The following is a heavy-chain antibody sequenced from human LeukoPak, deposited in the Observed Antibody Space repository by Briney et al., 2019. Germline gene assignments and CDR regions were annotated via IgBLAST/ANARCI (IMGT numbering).Heavy chain of an antibody. CDR2: IYYSGST. CDR1: GGSIYSSDYY. Sequence: SETLSLSCTVSGGSIYSSDYYWGWIRQPPGKGLEWIGIIYYSGSTYYNPSLKSRVTISVDTSKNQFSLKLTSVTAADTAVYYCARELRDYYDSSGYFGSFYYFDHWGQGTLVTVSS. CDR3: ARELRDYYDSSGYFGSFYYFDH. D-gene: IGHD3-22*01. J-gene: IGHJ4*02. V-gene: IGHV4-39*07.